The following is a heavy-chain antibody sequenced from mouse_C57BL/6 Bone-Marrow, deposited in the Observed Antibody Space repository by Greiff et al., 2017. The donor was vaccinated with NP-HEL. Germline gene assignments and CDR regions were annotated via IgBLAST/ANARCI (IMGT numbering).Heavy chain of an antibody. CDR2: IYPGDGDT. V-gene: IGHV1-82*01. D-gene: IGHD1-1*01. Sequence: QVQLQQSGPELVKPGASVKISCKASGYAFSSSWMNWVKQRPGKGLEWIGRIYPGDGDTNYNGKFKGKATLTADKSSSTAYMQLSSLTSEDSAVYFCARGDDYYGSSGYWGQGTTLTVSS. CDR3: ARGDDYYGSSGY. J-gene: IGHJ2*01. CDR1: GYAFSSSW.